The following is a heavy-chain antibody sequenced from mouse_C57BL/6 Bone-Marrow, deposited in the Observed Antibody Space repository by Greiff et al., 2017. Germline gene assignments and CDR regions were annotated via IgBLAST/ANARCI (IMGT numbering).Heavy chain of an antibody. Sequence: EVHLVESGAGLVKPGASVKLSCAASGFTFSDYGMHWVRQAPEQGLEWVAYISSGSSAIYYADTVKGRCTISRDNAKNTLFLQMASLRSTDTDMYYCASTGSFDYWGQGTTLTVSS. D-gene: IGHD4-1*01. J-gene: IGHJ2*01. CDR1: GFTFSDYG. CDR2: ISSGSSAI. CDR3: ASTGSFDY. V-gene: IGHV5-17*01.